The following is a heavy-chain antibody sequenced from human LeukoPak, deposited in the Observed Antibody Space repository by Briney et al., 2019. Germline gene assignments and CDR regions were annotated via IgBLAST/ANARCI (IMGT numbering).Heavy chain of an antibody. D-gene: IGHD6-19*01. V-gene: IGHV3-48*01. Sequence: GRSLRLSCAASGFTFSGYIMNWVRQAPGKGLEWILFIGTSGNTIYYADSVKGRFTVSRDNAKNSLYLQMNSLRAEDTAVYYCARDQWLDYWGQGTLVTVSS. CDR3: ARDQWLDY. CDR1: GFTFSGYI. CDR2: IGTSGNTI. J-gene: IGHJ4*02.